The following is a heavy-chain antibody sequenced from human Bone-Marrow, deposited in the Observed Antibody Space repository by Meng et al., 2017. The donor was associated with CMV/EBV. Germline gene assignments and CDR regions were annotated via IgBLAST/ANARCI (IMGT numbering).Heavy chain of an antibody. V-gene: IGHV4-31*03. CDR2: IYYSGST. CDR1: GGSISSGGYY. CDR3: SRSGEVSLSSFSS. J-gene: IGHJ5*02. Sequence: LRLSCTVSGGSISSGGYYWSWIRQHPGKGLEWIGYIYYSGSTYYNPSLKSRVTISVDTSKNQFSLKLSSVTAADTAVYYSSRSGEVSLSSFSSSGQGTLVAFSS.